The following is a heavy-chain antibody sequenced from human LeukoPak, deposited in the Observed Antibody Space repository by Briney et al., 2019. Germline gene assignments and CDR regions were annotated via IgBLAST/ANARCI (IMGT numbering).Heavy chain of an antibody. CDR1: GFTFSRHW. Sequence: GGSLRLSCAASGFTFSRHWMTWVRQAPGKGLEWVSYISSSSSTIYYADSVKGRLTISRDNAKNSLYLQMNSLRAEDTAVYYCAREGWSGIDYWGQGTLVTVSS. V-gene: IGHV3-48*01. CDR3: AREGWSGIDY. D-gene: IGHD3-3*01. CDR2: ISSSSSTI. J-gene: IGHJ4*02.